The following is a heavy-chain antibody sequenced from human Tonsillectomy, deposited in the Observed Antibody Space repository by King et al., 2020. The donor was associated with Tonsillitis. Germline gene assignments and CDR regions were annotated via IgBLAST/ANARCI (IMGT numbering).Heavy chain of an antibody. CDR3: AREAIFGVVFDY. Sequence: VQLVESGGGLVQPGGSLRLSCAASGFTFSGYWMSWVRQAPGQGLEWVATIKQDGSEKYSVDSVKGRFTISRANAKNSLSLQMKSLRAEDTAVYYCAREAIFGVVFDYWGQGTLVTVSS. CDR2: IKQDGSEK. D-gene: IGHD3-3*01. J-gene: IGHJ4*02. V-gene: IGHV3-7*01. CDR1: GFTFSGYW.